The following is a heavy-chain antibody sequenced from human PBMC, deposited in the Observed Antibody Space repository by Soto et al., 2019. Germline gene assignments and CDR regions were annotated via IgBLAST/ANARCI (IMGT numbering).Heavy chain of an antibody. CDR2: IYYSGST. V-gene: IGHV4-59*08. CDR3: ARRPPHPGDWFDP. Sequence: SETLSLTCTVSGGSISSYYWSWIRQPPGKGLEWIGYIYYSGSTNYNPSLKSRVTISVDTSKNQFSLKLSSVTAADTAVYYCARRPPHPGDWFDPWGQGTLVTVSS. CDR1: GGSISSYY. D-gene: IGHD3-10*01. J-gene: IGHJ5*02.